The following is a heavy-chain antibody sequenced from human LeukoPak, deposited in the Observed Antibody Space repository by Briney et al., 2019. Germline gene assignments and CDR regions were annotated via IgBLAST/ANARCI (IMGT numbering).Heavy chain of an antibody. D-gene: IGHD3-10*01. CDR2: IRYDGSNK. V-gene: IGHV3-30*02. CDR1: GFTFRSYG. CDR3: ARSFGQLSSSYFDY. J-gene: IGHJ4*02. Sequence: GGSLRLSCAASGFTFRSYGMHWVRQAPGKGLEWVTFIRYDGSNKYYADSVKGRFTISRDNSKNTLFLQMNSLRAEDTALYYCARSFGQLSSSYFDYWGQGTLVTVSS.